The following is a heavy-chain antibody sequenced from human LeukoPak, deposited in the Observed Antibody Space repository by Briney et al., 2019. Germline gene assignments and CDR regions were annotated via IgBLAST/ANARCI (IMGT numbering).Heavy chain of an antibody. D-gene: IGHD3-22*01. CDR1: GGSISGHY. CDR2: IYYSGST. Sequence: SETLSLTCTVSGGSISGHYWSWIRQPPGKGLEWIGYIYYSGSTNYNPSLKSRVTISVDTSKNHFSLKLSSVTAADTAVYYCARSREQYYDSSGLDYWGQGTLVTVSS. CDR3: ARSREQYYDSSGLDY. J-gene: IGHJ4*02. V-gene: IGHV4-59*08.